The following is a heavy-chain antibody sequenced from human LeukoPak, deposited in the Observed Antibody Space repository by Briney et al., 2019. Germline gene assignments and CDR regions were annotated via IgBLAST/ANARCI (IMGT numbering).Heavy chain of an antibody. CDR2: INPNSGDT. J-gene: IGHJ4*02. D-gene: IGHD2-2*01. Sequence: GASVKVSCKASGYTFTNYAMHWVRQAPGQGLEWMGRINPNSGDTNYAQKFQGRVTMTRDTSISTAYMELSRLRSDDTAVYYCARDYCSSTSCLFDYWGQGTLVTVSS. CDR3: ARDYCSSTSCLFDY. CDR1: GYTFTNYA. V-gene: IGHV1-2*06.